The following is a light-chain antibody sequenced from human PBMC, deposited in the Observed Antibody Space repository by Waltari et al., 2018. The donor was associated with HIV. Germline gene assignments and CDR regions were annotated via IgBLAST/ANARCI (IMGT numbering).Light chain of an antibody. J-gene: IGKJ1*01. V-gene: IGKV1-39*01. CDR3: QQAYRGRT. Sequence: DIQLTQSPSSLPASVRDRVTITCRASQSISTSFNWYQHKPGEAPKLLIFDAARLHTGVPSRFSGSGSGTQFTLTISSLQPEDFATYYCQQAYRGRTFGQGTKVDIK. CDR2: DAA. CDR1: QSISTS.